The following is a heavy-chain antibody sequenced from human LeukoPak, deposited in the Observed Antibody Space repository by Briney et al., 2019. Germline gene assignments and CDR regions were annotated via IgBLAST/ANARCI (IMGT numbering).Heavy chain of an antibody. Sequence: KPSETLSLTCTVSGGSISSSSYYWGWIRQPPGKGLEWIGSIYYSGSTYYNPSLKSRATISVDTSKNQFFLKLSSVTAADTAVYYCARRIAAAGYFDYWGQGTLVTVSS. V-gene: IGHV4-39*01. CDR2: IYYSGST. D-gene: IGHD6-13*01. CDR3: ARRIAAAGYFDY. J-gene: IGHJ4*02. CDR1: GGSISSSSYY.